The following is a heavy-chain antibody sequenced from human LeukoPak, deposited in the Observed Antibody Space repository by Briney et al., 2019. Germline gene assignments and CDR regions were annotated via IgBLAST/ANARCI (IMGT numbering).Heavy chain of an antibody. J-gene: IGHJ6*02. Sequence: PSETLFLTCTVSGGSISSYYWSWIRQPPGKGLEWIGYIYYSGSTNYSPSLKSRVTISVDTSKNQFSLKLSSVTAADTAVYYCARDRSNQLDVWGQGTTVTVSS. CDR2: IYYSGST. CDR1: GGSISSYY. V-gene: IGHV4-59*01. CDR3: ARDRSNQLDV. D-gene: IGHD1-26*01.